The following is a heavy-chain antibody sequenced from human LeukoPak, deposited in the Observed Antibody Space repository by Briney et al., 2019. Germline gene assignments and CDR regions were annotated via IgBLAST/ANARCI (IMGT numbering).Heavy chain of an antibody. J-gene: IGHJ6*03. V-gene: IGHV4-39*01. CDR1: ADSISSSSFY. Sequence: SETLSLPCTVSADSISSSSFYWGRIRQPPGKGLERIENFYYNEIPYYNPALKSRIIISVDTSKNQFSLKLSSVTSSGTAVYFCAKRRGSGSYYGLGSYHMDVWGKGITVTISS. CDR3: AKRRGSGSYYGLGSYHMDV. CDR2: FYYNEIP. D-gene: IGHD3-10*01.